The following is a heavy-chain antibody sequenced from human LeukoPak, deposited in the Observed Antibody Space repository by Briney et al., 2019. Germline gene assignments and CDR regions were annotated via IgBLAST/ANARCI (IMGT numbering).Heavy chain of an antibody. CDR2: ISGSGGST. V-gene: IGHV3-23*01. Sequence: PGGSLRLSCAASGFTFSSYAMSWVRQAPGKGLEWVSAISGSGGSTYYADSVKGRFTISRDNSKNTLYLQMNSLRAEDTAVYYCAKEKGIAAPRQTYYYYGMDVWGQGTTVTVSS. CDR1: GFTFSSYA. D-gene: IGHD6-13*01. CDR3: AKEKGIAAPRQTYYYYGMDV. J-gene: IGHJ6*02.